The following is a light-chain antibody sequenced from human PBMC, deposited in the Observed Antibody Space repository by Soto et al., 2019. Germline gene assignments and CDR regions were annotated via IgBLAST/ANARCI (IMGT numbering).Light chain of an antibody. V-gene: IGLV2-11*01. Sequence: QSALTQPRSVSGSPGQSVTISCTGTSSDVGGYNYVSWYQQHPGKAPKLMIYDVSKRPSGVPDRFSGSKSGNTASLTFSGLQAEDEADYYCCSYAGSYTFAFGGGTKLTVL. CDR3: CSYAGSYTFA. CDR2: DVS. J-gene: IGLJ2*01. CDR1: SSDVGGYNY.